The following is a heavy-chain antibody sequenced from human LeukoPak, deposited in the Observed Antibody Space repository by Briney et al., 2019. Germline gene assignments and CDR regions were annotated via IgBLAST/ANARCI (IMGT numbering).Heavy chain of an antibody. Sequence: PGGSLRLSRAASGFNFANHAMSWVRQTPGKGLEWVSASSGGGDITYYADSVTGRFTISRDNSKDTLFLQMHSLRPGDTAVYYCVREDTPATANYWGQGTLVTISS. D-gene: IGHD2-21*02. J-gene: IGHJ4*02. CDR2: SSGGGDIT. CDR3: VREDTPATANY. V-gene: IGHV3-23*01. CDR1: GFNFANHA.